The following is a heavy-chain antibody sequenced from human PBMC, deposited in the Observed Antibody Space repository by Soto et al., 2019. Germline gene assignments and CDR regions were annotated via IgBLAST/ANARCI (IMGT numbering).Heavy chain of an antibody. V-gene: IGHV3-30*18. CDR1: GFTFSSYG. Sequence: QVQLVESGGGVVQPGRSLRLSCAASGFTFSSYGMHWVRQAPGKGLEWVAVISYDGSNKYYADSVKGRFTISRDNSKNTLYLQMNSLRSEDTAVYSCAKGDVEMATIAIDFFDYWGQGTLVTVSS. D-gene: IGHD5-12*01. CDR3: AKGDVEMATIAIDFFDY. CDR2: ISYDGSNK. J-gene: IGHJ4*02.